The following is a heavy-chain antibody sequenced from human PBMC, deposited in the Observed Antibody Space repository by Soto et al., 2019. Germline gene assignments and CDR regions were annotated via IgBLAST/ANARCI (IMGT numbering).Heavy chain of an antibody. D-gene: IGHD2-2*02. CDR1: GGSFSGYY. V-gene: IGHV4-34*01. Sequence: SETLSLTCAVFGGSFSGYYWGWIRQTPGKGLEWIGEINRDGVTNYNPSLKSRLTMSVDTSKNQFSLKLNSVTAADTAVYYCARTATQCSRTSCYTVSLDFWGQGTLVTVSS. J-gene: IGHJ4*02. CDR2: INRDGVT. CDR3: ARTATQCSRTSCYTVSLDF.